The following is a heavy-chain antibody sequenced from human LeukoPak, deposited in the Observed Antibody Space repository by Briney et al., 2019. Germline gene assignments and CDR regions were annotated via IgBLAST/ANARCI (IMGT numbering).Heavy chain of an antibody. CDR3: ARVAFGEDPYFDY. CDR2: IYYSGST. J-gene: IGHJ4*02. V-gene: IGHV4-59*01. D-gene: IGHD3-10*01. CDR1: GGSISSYY. Sequence: PSETLSLTCTVSGGSISSYYWSWIRQPPGKGLEWIGYIYYSGSTNYNPSLKSRVTISVDTSKNQFSLKLSSATAADTAVYYCARVAFGEDPYFDYWGQGTLVTVSS.